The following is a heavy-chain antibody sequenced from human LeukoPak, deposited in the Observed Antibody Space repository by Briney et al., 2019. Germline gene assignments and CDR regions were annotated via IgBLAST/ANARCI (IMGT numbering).Heavy chain of an antibody. Sequence: GGSLRLSCAASGFTVSSNYMSWVRQAPGKGLEWVSVIYSGGSTYYADSVKGRFTISRDNSKNTLYLQMNSLRAEDTAVYYCARANILTGGKSFDYWGQGTLVTVSS. J-gene: IGHJ4*02. V-gene: IGHV3-66*01. CDR2: IYSGGST. CDR1: GFTVSSNY. CDR3: ARANILTGGKSFDY. D-gene: IGHD3-9*01.